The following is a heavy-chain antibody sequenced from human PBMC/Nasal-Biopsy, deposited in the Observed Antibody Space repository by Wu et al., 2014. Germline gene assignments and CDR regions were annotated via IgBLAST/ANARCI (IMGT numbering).Heavy chain of an antibody. J-gene: IGHJ6*02. D-gene: IGHD4/OR15-4a*01. CDR3: AKSMGLSYYYGMDV. V-gene: IGHV3-23*01. CDR2: ISGSGGST. CDR1: GFTFSSYA. Sequence: RLSCAASGFTFSSYAMSWVRQAPGKGLEWVSAISGSGGSTYYADSVKGRFTISRDNSKNTLYLQMNSLRAEDTAVYYCAKSMGLSYYYGMDVWGQGTTVTVSS.